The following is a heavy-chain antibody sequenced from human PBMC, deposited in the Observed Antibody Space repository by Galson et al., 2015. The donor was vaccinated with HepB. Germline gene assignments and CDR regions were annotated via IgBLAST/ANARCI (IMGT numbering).Heavy chain of an antibody. CDR1: EFAFGAYT. Sequence: SLRLSCAASEFAFGAYTMHWVRQAPGKGVEWVAAITNNGGTKFYADSVRGRVTISRDYSESTVSLQMNNLRVEDTALYYCVRDQIGTFAFDIWGQGTMVTVSS. CDR2: ITNNGGTK. CDR3: VRDQIGTFAFDI. J-gene: IGHJ3*02. V-gene: IGHV3-30-3*01. D-gene: IGHD1-26*01.